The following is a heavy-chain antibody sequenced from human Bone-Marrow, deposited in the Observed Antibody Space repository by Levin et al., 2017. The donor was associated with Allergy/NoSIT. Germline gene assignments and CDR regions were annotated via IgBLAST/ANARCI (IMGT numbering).Heavy chain of an antibody. Sequence: SGPTLVKPTQTLTLTCTFSGFSLSTSGVGVGWIRQPPGKALEWLALIYWDDDKRYSPSLKSRLTITKDTSKNQVVLTMTNMDPVDTATYYCAPNFLGGYCSSTSCHQGNVAEKNWFDPWGQGTLVTVSS. CDR3: APNFLGGYCSSTSCHQGNVAEKNWFDP. CDR2: IYWDDDK. D-gene: IGHD2-2*01. J-gene: IGHJ5*02. CDR1: GFSLSTSGVG. V-gene: IGHV2-5*02.